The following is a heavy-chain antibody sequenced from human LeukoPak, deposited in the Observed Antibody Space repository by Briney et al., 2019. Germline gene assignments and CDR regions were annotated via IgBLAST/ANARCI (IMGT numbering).Heavy chain of an antibody. V-gene: IGHV3-48*01. CDR2: ISSSSNTI. D-gene: IGHD5-18*01. Sequence: GGSLRLSCAASGFTFSSYSMNWVRQAPGKGLEWVSYISSSSNTIYYADSVKGRFAISRDNAKNSLYLQMNSLRAEDTAVYYCAREGDTAMVTVDYWGQGTLVTVSS. CDR1: GFTFSSYS. J-gene: IGHJ4*02. CDR3: AREGDTAMVTVDY.